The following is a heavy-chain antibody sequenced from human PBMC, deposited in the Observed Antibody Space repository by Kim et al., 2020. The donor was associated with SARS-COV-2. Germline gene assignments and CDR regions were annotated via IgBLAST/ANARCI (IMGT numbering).Heavy chain of an antibody. Sequence: YAPKFRGRVTITADESTSTAYMGLSSLRSEDTAVYYCARDSREGLNWFDPWGQGTLVTVSS. J-gene: IGHJ5*02. V-gene: IGHV1-69*01. CDR3: ARDSREGLNWFDP. D-gene: IGHD5-12*01.